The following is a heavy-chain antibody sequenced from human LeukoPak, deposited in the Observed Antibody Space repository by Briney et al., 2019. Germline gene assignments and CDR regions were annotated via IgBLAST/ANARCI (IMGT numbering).Heavy chain of an antibody. V-gene: IGHV3-23*01. D-gene: IGHD2-2*03. Sequence: GGSLRLSCAASGFTFSSYGMSWVRQAPGKGLERVSTITNSGGSTYYADSVKGRFTISRDNSKNTLYLQMNSLRAEDTAIYYCAKVDYPTFDYWGQGTLVTVSS. CDR3: AKVDYPTFDY. CDR2: ITNSGGST. J-gene: IGHJ4*02. CDR1: GFTFSSYG.